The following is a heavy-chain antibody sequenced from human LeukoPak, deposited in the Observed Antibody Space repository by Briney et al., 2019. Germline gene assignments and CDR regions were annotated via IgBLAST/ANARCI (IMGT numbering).Heavy chain of an antibody. CDR1: GYTFTSYG. J-gene: IGHJ4*02. CDR2: MNPNSGNT. D-gene: IGHD3-22*01. Sequence: ASVKVSCKASGYTFTSYGISWVRQAPGQGLEWMGWMNPNSGNTGYAQKFQGRVTITRNTSISTAYMELSSLRSEDTAVYYCALGYYYDSSGYYPPLDYWGQGTLVTVSS. V-gene: IGHV1-8*03. CDR3: ALGYYYDSSGYYPPLDY.